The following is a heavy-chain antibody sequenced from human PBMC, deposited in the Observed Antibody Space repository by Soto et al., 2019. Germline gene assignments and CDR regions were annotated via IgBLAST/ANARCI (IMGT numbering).Heavy chain of an antibody. J-gene: IGHJ6*02. V-gene: IGHV3-33*01. CDR2: IWSDGNNK. Sequence: GGSLRLSFAASGFTFSNYGMHWVRQAPGKGLEWVAVIWSDGNNKYYVDSVQGRFTISRDNSKNTLYLQMNSLRAEDTAVYYCARDQLGRSFCYGMDVWGQGTTVSVSS. D-gene: IGHD1-1*01. CDR3: ARDQLGRSFCYGMDV. CDR1: GFTFSNYG.